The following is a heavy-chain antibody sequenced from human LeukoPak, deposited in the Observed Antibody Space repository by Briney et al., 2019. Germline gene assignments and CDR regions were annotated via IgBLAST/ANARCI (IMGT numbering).Heavy chain of an antibody. Sequence: PSETLSLTCTVSGGSISSGDYYWSWIRQPPGKGLEWIGYIYYSGSTYYNPSLKSRVTISVDTSKNQFSLKLSSVTAADTAVYYCARGWYYYDSSGYYHGQADYWGQGTLVTASS. V-gene: IGHV4-30-4*01. D-gene: IGHD3-22*01. CDR2: IYYSGST. J-gene: IGHJ4*02. CDR1: GGSISSGDYY. CDR3: ARGWYYYDSSGYYHGQADY.